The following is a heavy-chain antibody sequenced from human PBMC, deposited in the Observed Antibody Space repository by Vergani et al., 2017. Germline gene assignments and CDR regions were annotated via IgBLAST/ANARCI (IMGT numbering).Heavy chain of an antibody. CDR3: ARGCRGTSCYGTEY. V-gene: IGHV4-61*10. CDR2: IYYSGST. CDR1: GGSVSSGSYY. Sequence: QVQLQESGPGLVKPSETLSLTCTVSGGSVSSGSYYWSWIRQPAGKGLEWIGYIYYSGSTNYNPSLKSRVTISVDTSKNQFSLKLSSVTAADTAVYYCARGCRGTSCYGTEYWGQGTLVTVSS. D-gene: IGHD2-2*01. J-gene: IGHJ4*02.